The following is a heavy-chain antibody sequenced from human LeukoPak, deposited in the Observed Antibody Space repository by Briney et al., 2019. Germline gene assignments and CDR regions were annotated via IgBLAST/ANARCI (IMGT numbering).Heavy chain of an antibody. V-gene: IGHV1-18*01. CDR2: ISAYNGNT. D-gene: IGHD4-11*01. J-gene: IGHJ6*02. Sequence: GASVKVSCKASGYTFTSYGISWVRQAPGQGLEWMGWISAYNGNTNYAQKLQGRVTMTPDTSTSTAYMELRSLRSDDTAVYYCARDAVVVTTPYYYYGMDVWGQGTTVTVSS. CDR1: GYTFTSYG. CDR3: ARDAVVVTTPYYYYGMDV.